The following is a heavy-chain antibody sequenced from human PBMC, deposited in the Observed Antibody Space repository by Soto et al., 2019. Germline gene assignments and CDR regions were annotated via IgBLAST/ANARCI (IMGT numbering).Heavy chain of an antibody. D-gene: IGHD3-10*01. J-gene: IGHJ4*02. CDR2: IRSKANSYAT. V-gene: IGHV3-73*01. CDR1: GFTFSGSA. Sequence: EVQLVESGGGLVQPGGSLKLSCAASGFTFSGSAMHWVRQASGKGLEWVGRIRSKANSYATAYAASVKGRFTISRDDSKNTAYLKMNSLKTEDTAVYYCTRGAGGPLDYWGQGTLVTVSS. CDR3: TRGAGGPLDY.